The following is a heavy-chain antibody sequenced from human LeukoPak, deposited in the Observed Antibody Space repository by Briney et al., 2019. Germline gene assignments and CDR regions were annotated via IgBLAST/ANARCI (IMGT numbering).Heavy chain of an antibody. CDR1: GFTVSSNY. D-gene: IGHD3-22*01. V-gene: IGHV3-48*02. J-gene: IGHJ4*02. CDR3: ARGRGTMIVVADFDY. Sequence: GGSLRLSCAASGFTVSSNYMSWARQAPGKGLEWVSGISSSGSGGNIYYADSVKGRFTISRDNAKNSLYLQMNSLRDEDTAVYYCARGRGTMIVVADFDYWGQGTLVTVS. CDR2: ISSSGSGGNI.